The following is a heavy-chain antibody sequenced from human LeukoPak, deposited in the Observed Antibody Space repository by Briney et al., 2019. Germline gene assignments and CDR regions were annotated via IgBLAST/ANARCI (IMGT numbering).Heavy chain of an antibody. CDR1: GGSISSYY. D-gene: IGHD3-3*01. V-gene: IGHV4-59*01. J-gene: IGHJ4*02. CDR3: ARGRAADDFWSGYSFDY. Sequence: SETLSLTWTVSGGSISSYYWSWIRQPPGKGLEWIGHIYYSGSTNYNPSLKSRVTISVDTSKNQFSLKLSSVTAADTAVYYCARGRAADDFWSGYSFDYWGQGTLVTVSS. CDR2: IYYSGST.